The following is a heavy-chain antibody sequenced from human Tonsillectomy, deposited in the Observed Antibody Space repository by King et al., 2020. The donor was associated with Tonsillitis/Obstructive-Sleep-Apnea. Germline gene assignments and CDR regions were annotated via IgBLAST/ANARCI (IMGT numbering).Heavy chain of an antibody. CDR3: TGSIAAAGFDY. J-gene: IGHJ4*02. CDR1: GFTFSGSA. D-gene: IGHD6-13*01. Sequence: VQLVESGGGLVQPGGSLKLSCAASGFTFSGSAMHWVRQASGKGREWFGRISSKANSYSTALSASVKGRFTISRDDSKNTAYLQMNSLKTEDTAVYYCTGSIAAAGFDYWGQGTLVTVSS. V-gene: IGHV3-73*02. CDR2: ISSKANSYST.